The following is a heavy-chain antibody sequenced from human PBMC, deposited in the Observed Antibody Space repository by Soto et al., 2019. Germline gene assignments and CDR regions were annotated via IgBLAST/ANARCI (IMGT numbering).Heavy chain of an antibody. J-gene: IGHJ4*02. V-gene: IGHV3-30*03. CDR2: ISYDGSDK. Sequence: QVQLVESGGGVVQPGRSLRLSCAASGFPFTSYGMHWVREGPDKGLEWVAIISYDGSDKYYADSVKGRFTISRDNSKNTLYLQMNSLRPEETALYYCVGRQYYFDYRGQGTLVIVSS. D-gene: IGHD3-10*01. CDR3: VGRQYYFDY. CDR1: GFPFTSYG.